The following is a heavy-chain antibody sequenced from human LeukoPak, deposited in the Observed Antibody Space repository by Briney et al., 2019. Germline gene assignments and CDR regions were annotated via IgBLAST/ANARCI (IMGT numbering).Heavy chain of an antibody. CDR3: AKPRTRLAWFDP. Sequence: NTSETLSLTCTVSGGSISTSNYYWGWIRQPPGKGLEWIGSIYYSGSTYYNPSLKSRVTISVDTSKNQFSLKVRSVTAADTAVYYCAKPRTRLAWFDPWGQGTLVTVSS. D-gene: IGHD6-19*01. J-gene: IGHJ5*02. V-gene: IGHV4-39*01. CDR1: GGSISTSNYY. CDR2: IYYSGST.